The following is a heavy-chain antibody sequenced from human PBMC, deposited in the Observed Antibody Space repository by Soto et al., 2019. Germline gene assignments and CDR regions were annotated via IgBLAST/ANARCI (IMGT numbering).Heavy chain of an antibody. V-gene: IGHV1-69*13. CDR1: GGTFSSYA. D-gene: IGHD7-27*01. CDR2: IIPIFGTA. J-gene: IGHJ6*02. CDR3: ARVGNNYYYGMDV. Sequence: ASVKVSCKASGGTFSSYAISWVRQAPGQGLEWMGGIIPIFGTANYAQKFQGGVTITADESTSTAYMELSSLRSEDTAVYYCARVGNNYYYGMDVWGQGTTVTVSS.